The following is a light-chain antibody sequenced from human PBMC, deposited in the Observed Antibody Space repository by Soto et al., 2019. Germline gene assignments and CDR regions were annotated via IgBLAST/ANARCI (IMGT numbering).Light chain of an antibody. J-gene: IGLJ2*01. CDR1: INDVGGYNY. Sequence: QSLLTQPPSASWSPGQSVTISCTGTINDVGGYNYVSWYQQYPGEAPKLMIYEVVKRPSGVPDRFSGSKSGNTASLTVSGLQAEDEADYYCCSYAGHTNVLFGGGTKLTVL. V-gene: IGLV2-8*01. CDR3: CSYAGHTNVL. CDR2: EVV.